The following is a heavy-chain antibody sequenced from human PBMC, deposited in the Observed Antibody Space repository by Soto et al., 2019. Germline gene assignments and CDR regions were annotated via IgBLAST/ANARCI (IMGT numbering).Heavy chain of an antibody. J-gene: IGHJ4*02. V-gene: IGHV1-18*01. CDR3: ARQEYSVSSRDY. CDR2: ISTYNDNT. D-gene: IGHD6-6*01. Sequence: QVQLVQSEAEVKKPGASVKVSCKASGYTFTTYGISWVRQAPGQGLEWMGWISTYNDNTNYAQNLQGRVTMTTDTSTSTAYMELTSLRSDDTAVYYCARQEYSVSSRDYWSQGTLVTVSS. CDR1: GYTFTTYG.